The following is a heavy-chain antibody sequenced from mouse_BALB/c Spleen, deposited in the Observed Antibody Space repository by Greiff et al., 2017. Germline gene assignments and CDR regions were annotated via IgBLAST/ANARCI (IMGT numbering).Heavy chain of an antibody. V-gene: IGHV1-67*01. J-gene: IGHJ4*01. CDR3: AGGYGSGAMDY. CDR1: SYTFTDYA. CDR2: ISIYYGNT. D-gene: IGHD2-14*01. Sequence: VQLKQSGPELVRPGVSVKISCKGSSYTFTDYAMHWVKQSHAKSLEWIGVISIYYGNTNYNQKFKGKATMTVDKSSSTAYMELARLTSKDSAVYYCAGGYGSGAMDYWGQGTSVTVSS.